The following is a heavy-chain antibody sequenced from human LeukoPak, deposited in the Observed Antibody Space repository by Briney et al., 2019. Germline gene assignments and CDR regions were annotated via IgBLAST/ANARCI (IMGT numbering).Heavy chain of an antibody. J-gene: IGHJ4*02. V-gene: IGHV5-51*01. CDR3: ARISYCSSTSCYANPADY. Sequence: ASVKVSCKSSGYTFTTYYMHWVRQMPGKGLEWMGIIYPGDSDTRYSPSFQGQVTISADKSISTAYLQWSSLKASDTAMYYCARISYCSSTSCYANPADYWGQGTLVTVSS. CDR2: IYPGDSDT. D-gene: IGHD2-2*01. CDR1: GYTFTTYY.